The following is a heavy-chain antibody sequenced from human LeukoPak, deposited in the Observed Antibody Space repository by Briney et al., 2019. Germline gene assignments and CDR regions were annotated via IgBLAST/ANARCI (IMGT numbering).Heavy chain of an antibody. Sequence: SETLSLTCTVSGGSIRSSYYYWGWIRQPPGKGLEWIGYIYYSGSTYYNPSLKSRVTISVDTSKNQFSLKLSSVTAADTAVYYCASSYYYDSSGYSTPLDYWGQGTLVTVSS. V-gene: IGHV4-30-4*08. J-gene: IGHJ4*02. D-gene: IGHD3-22*01. CDR1: GGSIRSSYYY. CDR2: IYYSGST. CDR3: ASSYYYDSSGYSTPLDY.